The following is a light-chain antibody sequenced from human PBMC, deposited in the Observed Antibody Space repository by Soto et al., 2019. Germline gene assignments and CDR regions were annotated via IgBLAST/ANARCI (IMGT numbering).Light chain of an antibody. CDR1: NIGSKS. Sequence: SSELTQPPSVSVAPGKTARITCGGNNIGSKSVHWYQQKPGQAPVLVIYYDSDRPSGIPERFSGSNSGNTATLTISRVEAGDEVDYYCQVWDSSSDPRGVFGTGTKVTVL. V-gene: IGLV3-21*04. CDR2: YDS. J-gene: IGLJ1*01. CDR3: QVWDSSSDPRGV.